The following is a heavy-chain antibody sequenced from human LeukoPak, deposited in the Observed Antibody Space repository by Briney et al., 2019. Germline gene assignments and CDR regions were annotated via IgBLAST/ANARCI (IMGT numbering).Heavy chain of an antibody. CDR2: IYYSGST. V-gene: IGHV4-39*07. CDR1: GGSISSSSYY. CDR3: AREHPNWFDP. Sequence: SETLSLTCTVSGGSISSSSYYWGWIRQPPGKGLEWIGSIYYSGSTYYNPSLKSRVTISVGTSKNQFSLKLSSVTAADTAVYYCAREHPNWFDPWGQGTLVTVSS. J-gene: IGHJ5*02.